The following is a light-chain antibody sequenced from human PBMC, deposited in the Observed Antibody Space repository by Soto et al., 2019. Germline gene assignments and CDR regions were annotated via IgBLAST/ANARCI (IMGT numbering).Light chain of an antibody. V-gene: IGKV1-39*01. Sequence: DLQMTQSPSSLSASVGDRVTITCRASQSIISYLNWYQQKPGTAPKLLIYAASSLQSGVPSRFSGSGSGTDFTLTISSLQPEDFATYYCQQSYSTPYTFGQGTKLEIK. J-gene: IGKJ2*01. CDR2: AAS. CDR1: QSIISY. CDR3: QQSYSTPYT.